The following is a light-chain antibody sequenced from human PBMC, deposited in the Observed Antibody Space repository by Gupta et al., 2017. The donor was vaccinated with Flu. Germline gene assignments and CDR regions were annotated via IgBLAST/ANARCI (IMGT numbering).Light chain of an antibody. J-gene: IGLJ3*02. CDR3: AAWDDSVSGWM. V-gene: IGLV1-47*01. CDR2: RSN. Sequence: QSVLTQPPSASGTPGQRVTISCSGSSSNIGSNFVYWYQHLPGTAPKLLIYRSNERPSGVPDRFSGSKSDTSASLAISGLRAEDEADYYCAAWDDSVSGWMFGGGTKLTVL. CDR1: SSNIGSNF.